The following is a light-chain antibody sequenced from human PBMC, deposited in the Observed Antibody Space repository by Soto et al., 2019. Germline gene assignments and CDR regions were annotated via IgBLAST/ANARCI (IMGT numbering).Light chain of an antibody. CDR2: EVS. V-gene: IGLV2-14*01. J-gene: IGLJ1*01. CDR1: SSDVGGYNY. CDR3: SSYTSSSISYV. Sequence: LAQPASVSGSPGQSITISCTGTSSDVGGYNYVSWYQQHPGKAPKLMIYEVSNRPSGVSNRFSGSKSGNTASLTISGLQAEDEADYYCSSYTSSSISYVFGNGTKVTVL.